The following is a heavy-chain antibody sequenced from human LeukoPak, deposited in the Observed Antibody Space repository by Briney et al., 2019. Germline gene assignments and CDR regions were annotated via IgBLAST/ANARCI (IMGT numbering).Heavy chain of an antibody. CDR2: INHSGST. Sequence: LSLTXXXYGXSXXGYYWSWIRQPPGKGLEWIGEINHSGSTNYNPSLKSRVTISVDTSKNQFSLKLSSVTAADTAVYYCARVSSSSWYSLDYWGQGTLVTVSS. CDR1: GXSXXGYY. J-gene: IGHJ4*02. D-gene: IGHD6-13*01. V-gene: IGHV4-34*01. CDR3: ARVSSSSWYSLDY.